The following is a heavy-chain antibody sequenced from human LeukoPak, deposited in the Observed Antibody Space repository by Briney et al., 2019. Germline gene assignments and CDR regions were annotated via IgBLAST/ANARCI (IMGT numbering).Heavy chain of an antibody. Sequence: GGSLRLSCAASGFTFSSYAMSWVRQAPGRGLEWVSSISSTTSNLYYADSVKGRFTISRDNAKNSLYLQMNSLRAEDTAVYYCARDYYGDYYFDYWGQGTLVTVS. CDR1: GFTFSSYA. V-gene: IGHV3-21*01. CDR2: ISSTTSNL. J-gene: IGHJ4*02. CDR3: ARDYYGDYYFDY. D-gene: IGHD4-17*01.